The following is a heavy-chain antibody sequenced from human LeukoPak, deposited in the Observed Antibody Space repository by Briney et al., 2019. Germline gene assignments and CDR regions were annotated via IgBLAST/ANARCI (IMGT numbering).Heavy chain of an antibody. V-gene: IGHV1-46*01. CDR1: GYTFTSYY. CDR2: INPSGGST. CDR3: ARGGRPRGSSTSPGFDY. J-gene: IGHJ4*02. D-gene: IGHD2-2*01. Sequence: GASVKVSCKASGYTFTSYYMHWVRQAPGQGLEWMGIINPSGGSTSYAQKFQGRVTMTRDMSTSTVYKELSSLRSEDTAVYYCARGGRPRGSSTSPGFDYWGQGTLVTVSS.